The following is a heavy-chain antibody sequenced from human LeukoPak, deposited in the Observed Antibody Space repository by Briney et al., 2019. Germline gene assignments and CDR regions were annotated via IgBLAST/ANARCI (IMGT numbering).Heavy chain of an antibody. V-gene: IGHV4-39*01. CDR3: ARLRIWWGGFDY. CDR2: SYSSGST. D-gene: IGHD5-12*01. CDR1: GDSISSSGSY. Sequence: SETLSLTCTVSGDSISSSGSYWGWIGQPPGKGREWNGSSYSSGSTYYNPSLKSRVTISVDTSMNQFSLKWSSVTAADTAVYYCARLRIWWGGFDYWGQGTLVTVSS. J-gene: IGHJ4*02.